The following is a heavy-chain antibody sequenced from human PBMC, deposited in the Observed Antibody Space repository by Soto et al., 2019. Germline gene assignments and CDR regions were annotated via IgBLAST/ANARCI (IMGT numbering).Heavy chain of an antibody. J-gene: IGHJ5*02. CDR3: AREPLCGGRCYDNYFDP. D-gene: IGHD2-15*01. CDR1: GYTFTSYA. V-gene: IGHV1-3*01. Sequence: ASVKVSCKASGYTFTSYAMHWVRQAPGQRLEWMGWINVGNGNTDYSQQFHDRVTITRDTSASTVYMELSSLTSEDTAVYYCAREPLCGGRCYDNYFDPWGQGTLVTVSS. CDR2: INVGNGNT.